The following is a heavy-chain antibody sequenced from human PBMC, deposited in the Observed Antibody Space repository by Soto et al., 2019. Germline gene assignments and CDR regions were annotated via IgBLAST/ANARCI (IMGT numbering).Heavy chain of an antibody. D-gene: IGHD3-22*01. V-gene: IGHV4-30-4*01. J-gene: IGHJ4*02. CDR1: GGSISNGDYY. Sequence: QVQLQESGPGLVKPSQTLSLTCTVSGGSISNGDYYWNWIRQPPGKGLEWLGSIHYGGSTYYNPSIKSRITISVDTSKIQFSLKLSSVTAADTAVYYCARDRYYDSSGYYFDYWGQGTLVTVSS. CDR3: ARDRYYDSSGYYFDY. CDR2: IHYGGST.